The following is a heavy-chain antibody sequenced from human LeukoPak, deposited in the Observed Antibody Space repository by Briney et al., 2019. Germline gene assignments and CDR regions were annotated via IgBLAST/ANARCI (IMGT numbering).Heavy chain of an antibody. V-gene: IGHV4-39*07. J-gene: IGHJ4*02. CDR3: AMLRYGDYYDY. CDR2: IYYSGST. Sequence: SETLSPTCTVSGGSISSSSYCWGWIRQPPGKGLEWIGSIYYSGSTYYNPSLKSRVTISVDTSKNQFSLKLSSVTAADTAVYYCAMLRYGDYYDYWGQGTLVTVSS. D-gene: IGHD4-17*01. CDR1: GGSISSSSYC.